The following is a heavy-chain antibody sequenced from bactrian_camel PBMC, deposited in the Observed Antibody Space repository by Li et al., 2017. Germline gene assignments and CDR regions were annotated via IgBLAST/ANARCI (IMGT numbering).Heavy chain of an antibody. J-gene: IGHJ4*01. D-gene: IGHD5*01. CDR1: VHTFDSNC. CDR2: SYVGDDST. V-gene: IGHV3S54*01. Sequence: HVQLVESGGGSVQAGGSLRLSCEASVHTFDSNCLGWFRQAPGKEREGVAASYVGDDSTHYAYSVKGRFTISQDNAKNTLYLQMNSLKPEDTAMYYCSAITRVELIVPGGWWGQGTQVTVS. CDR3: SAITRVELIVPGGW.